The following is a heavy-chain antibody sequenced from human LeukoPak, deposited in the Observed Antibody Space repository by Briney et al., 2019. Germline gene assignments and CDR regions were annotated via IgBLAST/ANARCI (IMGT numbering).Heavy chain of an antibody. J-gene: IGHJ4*02. D-gene: IGHD5-24*01. Sequence: SGGSLRLSCAASGFSFSDALMSWVRQAPGKGLEWVGRSFRKIDGGTTDYAAPVKGRFTISRDDSKNTLYLQMNSLRAEDTAVYYCAKGDGYNGDYWGQGTLVTVSS. CDR1: GFSFSDAL. CDR2: SFRKIDGGTT. V-gene: IGHV3-15*01. CDR3: AKGDGYNGDY.